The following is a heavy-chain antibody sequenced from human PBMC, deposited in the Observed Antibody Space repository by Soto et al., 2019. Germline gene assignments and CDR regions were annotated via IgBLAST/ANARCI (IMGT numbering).Heavy chain of an antibody. D-gene: IGHD6-13*01. CDR2: FDPEDGET. CDR1: GYTLTELS. J-gene: IGHJ5*02. CDR3: ATDDHSSSWSNALPET. Sequence: ASVKVSCKVSGYTLTELSMHWVRQAPGKGLEWMGGFDPEDGETIYAQKFQGRVTMTEDTSTDTAYMELSGLRSEDTAVYYCATDDHSSSWSNALPETWGQGTLVTVSS. V-gene: IGHV1-24*01.